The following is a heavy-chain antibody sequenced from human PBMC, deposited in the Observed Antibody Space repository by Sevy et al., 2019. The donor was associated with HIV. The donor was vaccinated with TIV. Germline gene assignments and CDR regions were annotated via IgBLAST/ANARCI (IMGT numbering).Heavy chain of an antibody. Sequence: GESLKISCAASGFTFSSYAMSWVRQAPGKGLEWVSAISGSGGSTYYADSVKGRFTISRDNSKNTLYLQMNSLRAEDTAVYYCAKALYYYDDGPDYWGQGTLVTVSS. CDR2: ISGSGGST. CDR3: AKALYYYDDGPDY. V-gene: IGHV3-23*01. D-gene: IGHD3-22*01. CDR1: GFTFSSYA. J-gene: IGHJ4*02.